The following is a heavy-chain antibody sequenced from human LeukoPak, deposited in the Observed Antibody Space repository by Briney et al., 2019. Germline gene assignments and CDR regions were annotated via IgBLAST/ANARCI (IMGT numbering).Heavy chain of an antibody. D-gene: IGHD1-14*01. CDR2: ISSGSSTI. V-gene: IGHV3-48*04. J-gene: IGHJ3*02. Sequence: PGGSLRLSRAASGFTLSSYSMNWVRQAPGKGLEWVSYISSGSSTIYYAASVKGRFTISRDNANNSLYLLMDSLRVDDTAVYYCARGRGAGRTAFDIWGQGTMVTVSS. CDR1: GFTLSSYS. CDR3: ARGRGAGRTAFDI.